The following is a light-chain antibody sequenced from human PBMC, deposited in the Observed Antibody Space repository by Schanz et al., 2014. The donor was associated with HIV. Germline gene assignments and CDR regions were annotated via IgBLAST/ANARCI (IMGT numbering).Light chain of an antibody. Sequence: DIQMTQSPSTLSASVGDRVSITCRSSQSINSGLAWYQQKPGKAPNLLIYEASTLETGVPSRFSGSGSGTEFTLTIDNLQPDDFATYYCQQFTTYPYTFGQGTNLEIK. V-gene: IGKV1-5*03. CDR1: QSINSG. CDR2: EAS. CDR3: QQFTTYPYT. J-gene: IGKJ2*01.